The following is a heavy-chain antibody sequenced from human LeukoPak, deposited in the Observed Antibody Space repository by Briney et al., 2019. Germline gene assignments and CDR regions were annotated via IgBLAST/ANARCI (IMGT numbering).Heavy chain of an antibody. Sequence: GGSLRLSCAASGFTFSSYGMRWVRQAPGKGLEWVAVIWYDGSNKYYADSVKGRFTISRDNSKNTLYLQMNSLRAEDTAVYYCAKDSSTVVTLYYFDYWGQGTLVTVSS. CDR1: GFTFSSYG. CDR3: AKDSSTVVTLYYFDY. V-gene: IGHV3-33*06. D-gene: IGHD4-23*01. CDR2: IWYDGSNK. J-gene: IGHJ4*02.